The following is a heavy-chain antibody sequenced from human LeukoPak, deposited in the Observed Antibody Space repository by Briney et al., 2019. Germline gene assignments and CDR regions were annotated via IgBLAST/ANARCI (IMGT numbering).Heavy chain of an antibody. Sequence: GGSLRLSCAASGFTFSDYYMSWIRQAPGKGLEWISYISSSGDTIFYADSVKGRFTISRDNAKNSLYLQMNRLRSDDTAVYYCARVSVITQYNGSPDYFASWGQGTLLTVSS. D-gene: IGHD1-26*01. CDR2: ISSSGDTI. CDR1: GFTFSDYY. J-gene: IGHJ4*02. V-gene: IGHV3-11*01. CDR3: ARVSVITQYNGSPDYFAS.